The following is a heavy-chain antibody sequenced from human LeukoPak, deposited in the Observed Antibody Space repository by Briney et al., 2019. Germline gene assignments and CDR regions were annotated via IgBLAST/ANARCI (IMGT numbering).Heavy chain of an antibody. CDR2: IYYSGST. Sequence: LEWIGYIYYSGSTNYNPSLKSRFTISVDTSKNQFSLKLSSVTAADTAVYYCARNYDSSGYPLTWGQGTLVTVSS. CDR3: ARNYDSSGYPLT. J-gene: IGHJ4*02. V-gene: IGHV4-59*01. D-gene: IGHD3-22*01.